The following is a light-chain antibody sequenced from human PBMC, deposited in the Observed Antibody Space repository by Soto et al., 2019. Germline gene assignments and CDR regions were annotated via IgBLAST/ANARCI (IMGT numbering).Light chain of an antibody. V-gene: IGKV3-15*01. CDR3: QQYNNWPPGT. J-gene: IGKJ4*01. Sequence: EIVLTQSPGTLSLSPGERATLSCRASQSVSSSYLAWYQQKPGQAPRLLIYGASTRATGIPARFSGSGSGTEFTLTISSLQSEDFAVYYCQQYNNWPPGTFRGGTKVEIK. CDR1: QSVSSSY. CDR2: GAS.